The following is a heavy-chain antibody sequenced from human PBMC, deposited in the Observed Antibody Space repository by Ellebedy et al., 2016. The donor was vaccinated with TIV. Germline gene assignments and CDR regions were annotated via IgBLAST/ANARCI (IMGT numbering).Heavy chain of an antibody. CDR2: IYYSGST. CDR1: GGSISSYY. V-gene: IGHV4-59*01. CDR3: AREGPVAGTTALDY. J-gene: IGHJ4*02. D-gene: IGHD6-19*01. Sequence: GSLRLSCTVSGGSISSYYWSWIRQPPGKGLEWIGYIYYSGSTNYNPSLKSRVTISVDTSKNQFSLKLSSVTAADTAVYYCAREGPVAGTTALDYWGQGTLVTVSS.